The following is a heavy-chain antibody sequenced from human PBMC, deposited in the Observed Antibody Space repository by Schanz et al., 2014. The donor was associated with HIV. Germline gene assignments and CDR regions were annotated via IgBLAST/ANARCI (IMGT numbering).Heavy chain of an antibody. CDR1: GFTFSSYG. CDR3: ARDFFADGDLFYYDYYGMDV. V-gene: IGHV3-7*01. D-gene: IGHD4-17*01. J-gene: IGHJ6*02. CDR2: IKKDGSDK. Sequence: VQLVESGGGVVQPGRSLRLSCAASGFTFSSYGIHWVRQAPGKGLEWVAHIKKDGSDKYYVGSVNGRFTISRDNARNSLFLQMSRLRVEDTAVYYCARDFFADGDLFYYDYYGMDVWGQGTTVTVSS.